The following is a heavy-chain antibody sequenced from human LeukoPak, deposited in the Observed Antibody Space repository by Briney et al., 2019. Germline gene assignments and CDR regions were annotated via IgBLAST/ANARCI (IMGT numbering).Heavy chain of an antibody. CDR3: ARDRGPWGIVVVTAPFDY. D-gene: IGHD2-21*02. CDR1: GGTFSSYA. V-gene: IGHV1-69*06. CDR2: IIPIFGTA. Sequence: GSSVKVSCKASGGTFSSYAISWVRPAPGQGLEWMGRIIPIFGTANYAQKFQGRVTITADKSTSTAYMELSSLRSEDTAVYYCARDRGPWGIVVVTAPFDYWGQGTLVTVSS. J-gene: IGHJ4*02.